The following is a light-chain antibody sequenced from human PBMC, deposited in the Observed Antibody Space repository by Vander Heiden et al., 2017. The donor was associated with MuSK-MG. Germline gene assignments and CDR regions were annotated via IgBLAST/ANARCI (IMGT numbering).Light chain of an antibody. Sequence: EIVLTQSPATLSVSPGERATLSCRASQSVSSNLAWYQLKPGQAPRLLIYGASTRDTGIPARFSGSGYGKEFTLTISSRQSEDFAVYYCQQHNNWPPITFGGGTKVEIK. CDR1: QSVSSN. CDR3: QQHNNWPPIT. J-gene: IGKJ4*01. V-gene: IGKV3-15*01. CDR2: GAS.